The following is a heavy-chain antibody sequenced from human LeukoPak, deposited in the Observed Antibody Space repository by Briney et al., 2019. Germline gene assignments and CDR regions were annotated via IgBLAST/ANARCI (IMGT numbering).Heavy chain of an antibody. J-gene: IGHJ5*02. CDR3: TRVTTPDIGAAGGWFDP. D-gene: IGHD6-13*01. CDR1: GFSFSTSW. CDR2: IKSDGTTT. Sequence: GGSLRLSCVVSGFSFSTSWMHWVRQAPGNRLVWVARIKSDGTTTAYADSVKGRSTISRDNAKDTLYLQMNSLRAEDTAVYHCTRVTTPDIGAAGGWFDPWGQGTLVTVSS. V-gene: IGHV3-74*01.